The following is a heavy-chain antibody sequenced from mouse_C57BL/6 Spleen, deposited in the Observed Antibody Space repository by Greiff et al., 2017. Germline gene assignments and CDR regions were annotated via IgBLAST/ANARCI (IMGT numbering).Heavy chain of an antibody. D-gene: IGHD1-1*01. J-gene: IGHJ3*01. CDR3: AITTVVEGGWFAY. V-gene: IGHV1-7*01. Sequence: QVKLQQSGAELAKPGASVKLSCKASGYTFTSYWMHWVKQRPGQGLDWIGYINPRSGYTKYNQKVKDKATLTADKSSSTAYMQLRSLTYEDAAVYDCAITTVVEGGWFAYWGQGTLVTVSA. CDR1: GYTFTSYW. CDR2: INPRSGYT.